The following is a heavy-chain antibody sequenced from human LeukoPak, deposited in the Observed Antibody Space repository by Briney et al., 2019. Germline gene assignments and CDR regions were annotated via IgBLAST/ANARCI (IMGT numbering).Heavy chain of an antibody. Sequence: SVKVSCKASGGTFSNYGISWVRQAPGQGLEWMGGIIPVFGTTNYAQKFQGRLTITADESTSTAYMELRNVRSEDTAVYFCAREQGSPAVYWFDPWGQGTLVTVSS. D-gene: IGHD6-13*01. CDR2: IIPVFGTT. CDR1: GGTFSNYG. CDR3: AREQGSPAVYWFDP. J-gene: IGHJ5*02. V-gene: IGHV1-69*13.